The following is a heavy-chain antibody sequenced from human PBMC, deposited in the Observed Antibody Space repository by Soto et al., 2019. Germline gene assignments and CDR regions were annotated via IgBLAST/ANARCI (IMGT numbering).Heavy chain of an antibody. V-gene: IGHV4-59*08. D-gene: IGHD3-3*01. Sequence: SETLSLTCTVSGGSISSYYWSWIRQPPGKGLEWIGYIYYSGSTNYNPSLKSRVTISVDTSKNQFSLKLSSVTAADTAVYYCARYDAYYDFWSGYYRPGAFDYWGQGTLVTVSS. J-gene: IGHJ4*02. CDR3: ARYDAYYDFWSGYYRPGAFDY. CDR1: GGSISSYY. CDR2: IYYSGST.